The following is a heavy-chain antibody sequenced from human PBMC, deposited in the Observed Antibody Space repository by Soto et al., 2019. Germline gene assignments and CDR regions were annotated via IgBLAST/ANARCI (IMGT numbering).Heavy chain of an antibody. D-gene: IGHD4-17*01. CDR1: GFTFSDYY. CDR3: VRDSTTPYYCDYPELPGSIHY. J-gene: IGHJ4*02. CDR2: ISSSGSTI. V-gene: IGHV3-11*04. Sequence: GGSLRLSCAASGFTFSDYYMSWIRQAPGKGLEWVSYISSSGSTIYYADSVKGRFTISRDNAKNSLYLQMNSLRAEDTAVYYCVRDSTTPYYCDYPELPGSIHYWSQGSLVTGSA.